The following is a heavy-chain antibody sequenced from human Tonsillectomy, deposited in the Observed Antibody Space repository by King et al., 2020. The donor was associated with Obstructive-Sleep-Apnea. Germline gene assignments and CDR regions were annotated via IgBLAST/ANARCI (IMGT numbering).Heavy chain of an antibody. V-gene: IGHV3-30*04. CDR3: ARARSPYFDSSGYLYSPDY. Sequence: VQLVESGGGMVQPGKSLRLSCAASGFTFRTYAMHWVRQAPGKGLEWVAVISYDGGSKYYADSVKGRFTISRDNSKNTLYLQMDRLRAEDTAVYYCARARSPYFDSSGYLYSPDYXGQGTLVTVSS. CDR1: GFTFRTYA. D-gene: IGHD3-22*01. J-gene: IGHJ4*02. CDR2: ISYDGGSK.